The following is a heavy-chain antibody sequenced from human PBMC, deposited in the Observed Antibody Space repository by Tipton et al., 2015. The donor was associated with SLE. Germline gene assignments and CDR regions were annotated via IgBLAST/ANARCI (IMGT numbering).Heavy chain of an antibody. CDR1: GFIFTSYH. CDR2: ISRESDYI. Sequence: SLRLSCVASGFIFTSYHMNWVRQAPGRGLEGVSSISRESDYIFYADSVRGRFTISRDNAKNSLYLEMSSLRAEDTAVYYCARDFAEVEGTLDVFDIWGQGAKVTVSS. J-gene: IGHJ3*02. V-gene: IGHV3-21*03. D-gene: IGHD5-24*01. CDR3: ARDFAEVEGTLDVFDI.